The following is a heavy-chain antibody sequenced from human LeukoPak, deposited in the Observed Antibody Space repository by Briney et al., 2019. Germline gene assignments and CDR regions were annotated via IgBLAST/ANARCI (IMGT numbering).Heavy chain of an antibody. CDR1: GFTFSSDA. D-gene: IGHD3-10*02. CDR3: ASNYVLSYYYGMDV. CDR2: ISSSSRTI. Sequence: PGGSLRLSCAASGFTFSSDAMNWVRQAPGKGLEWISYISSSSRTIYNADSVKGRFTISRDNAKNSLYLQMNSLRDEDTAVYYCASNYVLSYYYGMDVWGQGTTVTVSS. J-gene: IGHJ6*02. V-gene: IGHV3-48*02.